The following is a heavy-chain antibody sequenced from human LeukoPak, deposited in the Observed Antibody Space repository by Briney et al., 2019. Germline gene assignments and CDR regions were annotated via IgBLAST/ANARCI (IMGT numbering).Heavy chain of an antibody. J-gene: IGHJ4*02. D-gene: IGHD1-26*01. V-gene: IGHV1-8*01. CDR3: ARAEGIVGAPVDY. CDR1: GYTFTSYD. CDR2: MNPNSGNT. Sequence: ASVKVSCKASGYTFTSYDINWVRQATGQGLEWMGWMNPNSGNTGYAQKFQGRVTMTRNTSISTAYMELSSLRSDDTAVYYCARAEGIVGAPVDYWGQGTLVTVSS.